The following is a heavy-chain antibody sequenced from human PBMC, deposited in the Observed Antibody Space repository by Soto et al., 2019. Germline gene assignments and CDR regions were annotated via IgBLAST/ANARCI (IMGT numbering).Heavy chain of an antibody. CDR3: ARRWGEGRVDY. CDR2: INHSGNT. CDR1: GGSISSSNW. V-gene: IGHV4-4*02. D-gene: IGHD3-10*01. Sequence: QVQLQESGPGLVKPSGTLSLTCAVSGGSISSSNWWSWVRQPPGKGLEWIGEINHSGNTNYNPSLKSRVPMASDKSRNQFSLQLSSVTAADTAVYYCARRWGEGRVDYWGQGTLLTVSS. J-gene: IGHJ4*02.